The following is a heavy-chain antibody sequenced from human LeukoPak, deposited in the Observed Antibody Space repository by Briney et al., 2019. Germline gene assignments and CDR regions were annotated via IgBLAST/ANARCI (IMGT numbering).Heavy chain of an antibody. V-gene: IGHV4-34*01. CDR3: ARGGAPTTVTAGYFDL. CDR1: GGSFSGYY. Sequence: SETLSLTCAVYGGSFSGYYWSWIRPPPGKGLEWIGEIDHSGSTNYNPSLKSRVTISVDTSKNQFSLKLSSVTAADTAVYYCARGGAPTTVTAGYFDLWGRGTLVTVSS. D-gene: IGHD4-17*01. J-gene: IGHJ2*01. CDR2: IDHSGST.